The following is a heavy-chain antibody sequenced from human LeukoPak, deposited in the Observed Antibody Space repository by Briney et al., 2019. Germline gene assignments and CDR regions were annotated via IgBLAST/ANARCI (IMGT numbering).Heavy chain of an antibody. J-gene: IGHJ5*02. V-gene: IGHV4-59*08. CDR3: ARHPTALVSYGFDP. CDR1: GGSFNNYY. Sequence: SETLSLTCTVSGGSFNNYYWSWIRQPPREGLEWIGYIYFSGSTNYNPSLKSRVNISLDTSKNQLSLNLSSVTAADTALYYCARHPTALVSYGFDPWGQGTLVTVSS. D-gene: IGHD5-18*01. CDR2: IYFSGST.